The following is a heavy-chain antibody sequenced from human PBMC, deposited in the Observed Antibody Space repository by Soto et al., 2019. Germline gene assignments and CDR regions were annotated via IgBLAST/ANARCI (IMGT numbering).Heavy chain of an antibody. V-gene: IGHV1-18*01. D-gene: IGHD2-15*01. CDR2: ISAYNGNT. CDR1: GYTFTSYG. Sequence: QVQLVQSGAEVKKPGASVKVSCKASGYTFTSYGISWVRQAPGQGLEWMGWISAYNGNTNYALKLQGRVTMTTDTSTSTAYMELRSLRSDDTAGYYCARSSLGYCSGGSCYGSNWFDPWGQETLVTDS. CDR3: ARSSLGYCSGGSCYGSNWFDP. J-gene: IGHJ5*02.